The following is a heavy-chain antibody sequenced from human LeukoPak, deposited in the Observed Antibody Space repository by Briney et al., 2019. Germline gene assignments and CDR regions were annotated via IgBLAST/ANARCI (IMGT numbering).Heavy chain of an antibody. CDR3: ARGTVELDY. CDR1: GVSISSYY. J-gene: IGHJ4*02. Sequence: ASQTLSLTCTVSGVSISSYYWSCIRQPPGNGQEWIGCIYYSGSTNSNSSLTSGVTISVDTSKNQFSLKLSSVTAADTAVYYCARGTVELDYWGQGTLVTVSS. V-gene: IGHV4-59*01. D-gene: IGHD4-23*01. CDR2: IYYSGST.